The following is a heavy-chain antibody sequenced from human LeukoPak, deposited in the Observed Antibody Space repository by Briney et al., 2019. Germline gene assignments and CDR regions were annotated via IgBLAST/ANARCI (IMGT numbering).Heavy chain of an antibody. CDR1: GFTFSSYW. Sequence: GGSLRLSCAASGFTFSSYWMSWVRQAPGRGLEWVANIKQDGSEKYYVDSVKGRFTISRDNAKNSLYLQMNSLRAEDTAVYYCARRVPAALYYYYYMDVWGKGTTVTVSS. CDR3: ARRVPAALYYYYYMDV. J-gene: IGHJ6*03. V-gene: IGHV3-7*01. D-gene: IGHD2-2*01. CDR2: IKQDGSEK.